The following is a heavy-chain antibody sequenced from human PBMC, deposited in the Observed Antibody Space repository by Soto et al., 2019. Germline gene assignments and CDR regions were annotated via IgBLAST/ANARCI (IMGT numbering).Heavy chain of an antibody. CDR3: ARGRRNIVVVTARGLGAFDI. Sequence: QVQLVQSGAEVKKPGSSVKVSCKASGGTFSSYAISWVRQAPGQGLEWMGGIIPIFGTANYAQKFQGRVTITADESTSTAYMELSSLRSEDTAVYYCARGRRNIVVVTARGLGAFDIWGQGTMVTVSS. V-gene: IGHV1-69*01. D-gene: IGHD2-21*02. CDR1: GGTFSSYA. J-gene: IGHJ3*02. CDR2: IIPIFGTA.